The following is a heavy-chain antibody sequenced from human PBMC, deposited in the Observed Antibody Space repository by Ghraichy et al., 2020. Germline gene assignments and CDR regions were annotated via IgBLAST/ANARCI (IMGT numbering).Heavy chain of an antibody. CDR1: GYTFTSYG. CDR3: ARDLSLYSGMKGYFDY. CDR2: ISTYKGNT. V-gene: IGHV1-18*01. D-gene: IGHD1-26*01. Sequence: ASVKVSCKASGYTFTSYGISWVRQAPGQGLEWMGWISTYKGNTNYAQKFQGRVTMTTDTSTSIAYMELRSLRSDDTAVYYCARDLSLYSGMKGYFDYWGQGTLVTVSS. J-gene: IGHJ4*02.